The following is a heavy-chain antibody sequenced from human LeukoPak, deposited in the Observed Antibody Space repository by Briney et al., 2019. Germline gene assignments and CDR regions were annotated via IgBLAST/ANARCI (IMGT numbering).Heavy chain of an antibody. D-gene: IGHD6-19*01. V-gene: IGHV3-23*01. CDR3: ARDVSGWLSFDY. J-gene: IGHJ4*02. CDR2: ISGSGGST. Sequence: GGSLRLSCAASGFTFSSHAMSWVRQAPGKGLEWVSAISGSGGSTYYADSVKGRFTISRDNAKNSLYLQMNSLRAEDTAVYYCARDVSGWLSFDYWGQGTLVTVSS. CDR1: GFTFSSHA.